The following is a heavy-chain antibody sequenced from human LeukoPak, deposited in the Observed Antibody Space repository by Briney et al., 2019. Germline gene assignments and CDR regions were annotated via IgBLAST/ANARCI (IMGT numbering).Heavy chain of an antibody. J-gene: IGHJ4*02. V-gene: IGHV3-23*01. CDR1: GFTFSSYA. D-gene: IGHD5-18*01. CDR3: AKRDTAMEFDY. Sequence: PGGSLRLSCAGSGFTFSSYAMSWVRQAPGKWLEWVSAISGSGGSTYYADSVKGRFTISRDNSKNTLYLQMNSLRAEDTAVYYRAKRDTAMEFDYWGQGTLLTVSS. CDR2: ISGSGGST.